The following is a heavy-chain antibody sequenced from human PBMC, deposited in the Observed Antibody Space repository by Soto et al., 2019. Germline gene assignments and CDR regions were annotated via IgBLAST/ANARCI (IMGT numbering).Heavy chain of an antibody. CDR1: GYTFTSYD. V-gene: IGHV1-18*01. CDR2: ISAYNGNT. Sequence: QVQLVQSGAEVKKPGTSVKVSCKASGYTFTSYDISWVRQAPGQGLEWMGWISAYNGNTNYAQKLQGRVTMTTDTHXNTAYMELRSQRSDDTAVYYCASRRAMGGGSYYCGYWGQGTPVTVSS. CDR3: ASRRAMGGGSYYCGY. J-gene: IGHJ4*02. D-gene: IGHD1-26*01.